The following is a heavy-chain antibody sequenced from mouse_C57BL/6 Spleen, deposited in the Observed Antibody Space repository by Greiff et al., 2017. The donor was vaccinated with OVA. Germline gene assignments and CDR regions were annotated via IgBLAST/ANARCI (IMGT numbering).Heavy chain of an antibody. J-gene: IGHJ3*01. CDR2: IHPNSGST. V-gene: IGHV1-64*01. D-gene: IGHD1-1*01. CDR1: GYTFTSYW. Sequence: QVQLQQPGAELVKPGASVKLSCKASGYTFTSYWMHWVKQRPGQGLEWIGMIHPNSGSTNYNEKFKSKATLTVDKSSSTAYMQLSSLTSEDSAVYYCARSDYTDYYGSSYWFAYWGQGTLVTVSA. CDR3: ARSDYTDYYGSSYWFAY.